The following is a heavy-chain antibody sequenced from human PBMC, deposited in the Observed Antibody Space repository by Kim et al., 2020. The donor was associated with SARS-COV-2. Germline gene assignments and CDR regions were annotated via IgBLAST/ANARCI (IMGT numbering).Heavy chain of an antibody. J-gene: IGHJ4*02. D-gene: IGHD5-12*01. CDR3: AREARD. V-gene: IGHV1-69*01. CDR2: PIFGTA. Sequence: PIFGTADDAQKFQGRVTITADESTSTAYMELSSLRAEDTAVYYCAREARDWGQGTLVTVSS.